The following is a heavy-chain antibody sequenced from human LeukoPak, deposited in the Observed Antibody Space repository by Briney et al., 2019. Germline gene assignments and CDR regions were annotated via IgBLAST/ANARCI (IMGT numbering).Heavy chain of an antibody. CDR2: ISGYNGNT. V-gene: IGHV1-18*01. D-gene: IGHD5-24*01. CDR3: AKPPYGRDVYNYFDY. CDR1: GYTFTSYG. J-gene: IGHJ4*02. Sequence: ASVKVSCKASGYTFTSYGITWVRQAPGQGLEWMGCISGYNGNTNYAQNLQGRVTMTTDTSTSTAYMELRSLRSDDTAVYYCAKPPYGRDVYNYFDYWGQGTPVTVSS.